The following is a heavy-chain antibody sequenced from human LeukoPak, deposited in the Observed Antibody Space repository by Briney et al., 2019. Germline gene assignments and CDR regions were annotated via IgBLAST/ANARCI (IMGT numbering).Heavy chain of an antibody. J-gene: IGHJ4*02. V-gene: IGHV3-23*01. D-gene: IGHD6-13*01. CDR3: APDLRGSAWSLDD. CDR1: GFTFSSYA. CDR2: ISGSGDYT. Sequence: GGSLRLSCAASGFTFSSYAMSWVRQAPGKGLEWVSAISGSGDYTYYADSVKGRFTISRDNSKNTLYLQMDGLRAEDTAIYYCAPDLRGSAWSLDDWGQGTLVTASS.